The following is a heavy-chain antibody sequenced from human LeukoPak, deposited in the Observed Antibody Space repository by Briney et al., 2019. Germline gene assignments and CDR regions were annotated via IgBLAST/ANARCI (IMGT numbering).Heavy chain of an antibody. Sequence: SETLSLTCTVSGGSISSYYWSWNRQPPGKGLEWIGYIYYRGSTNYNPSLKSRVTISVDTSKNQFSLKLSSVTAADTAVYYCARDVGAVAGFDYWGQGTLVTVSS. V-gene: IGHV4-59*01. CDR2: IYYRGST. J-gene: IGHJ4*02. CDR3: ARDVGAVAGFDY. D-gene: IGHD6-19*01. CDR1: GGSISSYY.